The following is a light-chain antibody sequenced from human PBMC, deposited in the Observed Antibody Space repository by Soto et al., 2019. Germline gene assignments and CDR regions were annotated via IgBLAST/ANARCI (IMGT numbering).Light chain of an antibody. Sequence: EIVMTQSPATLSVSAGDRGTMCCSARESVTSSLAWYQQKPGQAPRLLMYEVSTRAAGIPARFSGGGSGTDFTLTISSLEPEDFAVYYCQHRSDSPWTFGQGTKVDI. CDR2: EVS. CDR1: ESVTSS. V-gene: IGKV3-11*01. CDR3: QHRSDSPWT. J-gene: IGKJ1*01.